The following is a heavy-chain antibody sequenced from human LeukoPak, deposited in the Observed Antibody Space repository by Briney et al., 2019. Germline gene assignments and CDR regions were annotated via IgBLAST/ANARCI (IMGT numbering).Heavy chain of an antibody. V-gene: IGHV1-69*13. CDR2: IIPIFGTA. CDR1: GYTFTGYY. D-gene: IGHD1-7*01. CDR3: ARNTNWNYRYFDY. Sequence: SVKVSCKASGYTFTGYYMHWVRQAPGQGLEWMGGIIPIFGTANYAQKFQGRVTITADESTSTAYMELSSLRSEDTAVYYCARNTNWNYRYFDYWGQGTLVTVSS. J-gene: IGHJ4*02.